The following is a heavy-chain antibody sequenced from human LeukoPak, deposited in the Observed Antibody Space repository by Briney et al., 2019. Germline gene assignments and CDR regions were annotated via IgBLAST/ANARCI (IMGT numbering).Heavy chain of an antibody. Sequence: GGSLRLSCAASGFTFSSYAMTWVRQAPGKGLEWVSVIYSGGSTYYADSVKARFTISRDNSKNTLYLQMNSLRAEDTAVYYCAGSLAYCGGDCRLGDYWGQGTLVTVSS. CDR2: IYSGGST. D-gene: IGHD2-21*02. CDR3: AGSLAYCGGDCRLGDY. V-gene: IGHV3-66*01. CDR1: GFTFSSYA. J-gene: IGHJ4*02.